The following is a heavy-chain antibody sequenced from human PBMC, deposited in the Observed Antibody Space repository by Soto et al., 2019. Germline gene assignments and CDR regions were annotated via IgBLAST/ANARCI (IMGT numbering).Heavy chain of an antibody. D-gene: IGHD5-18*01. J-gene: IGHJ4*02. V-gene: IGHV1-46*01. Sequence: QVQLVQSGAEVKKPGASVKVSCKASGYTFTSYYMHWVRQAPGQGLEWMGIINPSGGSTSYAQKFQGRVTMTRDTSTSTVYMELSSLRSEDTAVYYCARDNKGIQLWSPNFDYWGQGTLVTVSS. CDR3: ARDNKGIQLWSPNFDY. CDR2: INPSGGST. CDR1: GYTFTSYY.